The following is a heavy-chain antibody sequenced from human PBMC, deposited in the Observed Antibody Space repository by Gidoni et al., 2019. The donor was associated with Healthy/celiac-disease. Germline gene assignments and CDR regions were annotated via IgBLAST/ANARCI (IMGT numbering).Heavy chain of an antibody. CDR1: GFTFSSYA. CDR2: ISDAGSNK. V-gene: IGHV3-30*04. D-gene: IGHD3-22*01. CDR3: ARDRMIVDVLLDY. J-gene: IGHJ4*02. Sequence: QVQLVESGGGVVQPGRSLRLSCDASGFTFSSYAMHWVRQAPGKGLVWVAVISDAGSNKYYADSVKGRFTISRDNSKNTLYLQMNSLRAEDTAVYYCARDRMIVDVLLDYWGQGTLVTVSS.